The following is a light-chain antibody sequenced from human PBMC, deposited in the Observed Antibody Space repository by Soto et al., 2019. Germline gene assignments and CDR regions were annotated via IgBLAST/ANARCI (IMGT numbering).Light chain of an antibody. CDR1: QSISSY. CDR2: AAS. V-gene: IGKV1-39*01. Sequence: DIQMTQSPSSLSASVGDRVTISCRASQSISSYLNWYQQKPGKAPKLLIYAASSLQGGLPSRFSGSGSETDFTLTISSLQPEDFATYYCQRSYNTPLTFGGGTKVEIK. CDR3: QRSYNTPLT. J-gene: IGKJ4*01.